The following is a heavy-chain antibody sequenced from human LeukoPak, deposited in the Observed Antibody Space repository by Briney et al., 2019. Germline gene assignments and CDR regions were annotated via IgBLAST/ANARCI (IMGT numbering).Heavy chain of an antibody. CDR3: ARDRDYSGSGSPDS. CDR1: GFTMSNNY. CDR2: IYDGGIT. J-gene: IGHJ4*02. Sequence: GGSLRLSCAASGFTMSNNYMSWVRQAPGKGPEWVSVIYDGGITYYTDSVKGRFTISRDDSKNTLHLQMNSLRVDDTAVYYCARDRDYSGSGSPDSWGQGTLVTDSS. V-gene: IGHV3-66*01. D-gene: IGHD3-10*01.